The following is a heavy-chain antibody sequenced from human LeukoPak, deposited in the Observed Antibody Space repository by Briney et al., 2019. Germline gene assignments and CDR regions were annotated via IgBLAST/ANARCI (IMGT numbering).Heavy chain of an antibody. J-gene: IGHJ4*02. CDR2: TYYRFKWYY. Sequence: SQTLSLTCAISGDSVSSKNGAWNWIRQSPSRDLEWLGRTYYRFKWYYDYAESMKGRVTINPDTSKNQFSLQLNSVTPEDTAVYYCARDEGNTGWYTFDYWGQGSLVTVTS. CDR1: GDSVSSKNGA. V-gene: IGHV6-1*01. D-gene: IGHD6-19*01. CDR3: ARDEGNTGWYTFDY.